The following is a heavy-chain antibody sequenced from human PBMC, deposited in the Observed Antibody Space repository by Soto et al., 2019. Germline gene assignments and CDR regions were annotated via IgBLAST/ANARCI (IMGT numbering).Heavy chain of an antibody. CDR3: AKSSRRGATQGTFDY. CDR1: GFTFSSYG. Sequence: QVQLVESGGGVVQPGRSLRLSCAASGFTFSSYGMHWVRQAPGKGLEWVAVISYDGSNKYYADSVQGRFTISRDNSTNTVYLQMNSLRAEDTAVYYCAKSSRRGATQGTFDYWGQGTLVTVSS. D-gene: IGHD1-26*01. CDR2: ISYDGSNK. J-gene: IGHJ4*02. V-gene: IGHV3-30*18.